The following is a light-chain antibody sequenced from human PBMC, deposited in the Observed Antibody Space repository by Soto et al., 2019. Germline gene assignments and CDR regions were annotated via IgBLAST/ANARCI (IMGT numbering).Light chain of an antibody. J-gene: IGKJ1*01. CDR1: QGISNY. Sequence: DIQMTQSPSSMSTSVGDRVTITSRASQGISNYLPWYQQKPGKVPKLLIYAASTLQSGVTSRFSGSGSGTDFTLTISSLQPEDVATYYCQKYNSAPWTFGQGTKVEIK. V-gene: IGKV1-27*01. CDR3: QKYNSAPWT. CDR2: AAS.